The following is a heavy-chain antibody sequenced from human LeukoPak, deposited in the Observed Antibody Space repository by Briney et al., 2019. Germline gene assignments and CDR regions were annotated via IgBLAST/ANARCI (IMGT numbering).Heavy chain of an antibody. V-gene: IGHV3-48*01. J-gene: IGHJ5*02. CDR3: ARDGVVVPAAIFNWFDP. Sequence: PGGSLRLSCAASGFTFSSYSMNWVRQAPGKGLEWVSYISSSSSTIYYADSVKGRFTISRDNAKNSLYLQMNSLRAEDTAVYYCARDGVVVPAAIFNWFDPWGQGTLVTVSP. CDR2: ISSSSSTI. CDR1: GFTFSSYS. D-gene: IGHD2-2*01.